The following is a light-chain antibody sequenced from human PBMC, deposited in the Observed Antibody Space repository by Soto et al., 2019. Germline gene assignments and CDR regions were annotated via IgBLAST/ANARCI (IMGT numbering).Light chain of an antibody. J-gene: IGKJ4*01. CDR2: DAS. CDR1: QSVSVF. Sequence: EIVLTQSPATLSLSPGERATLSCRASQSVSVFLAWYQQKPGQAPRLLIYDASNRATGIPARFSGSGSGTDFTLTISSLEPEDFAVYYCQQRSSLPPLTFGGGTKVEIK. CDR3: QQRSSLPPLT. V-gene: IGKV3-11*01.